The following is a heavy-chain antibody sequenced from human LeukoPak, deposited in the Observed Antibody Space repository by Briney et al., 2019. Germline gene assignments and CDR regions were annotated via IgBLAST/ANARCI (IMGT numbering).Heavy chain of an antibody. CDR3: ARDVDYHVTSECFDY. CDR1: GFTFSSYA. V-gene: IGHV3-74*03. J-gene: IGHJ4*02. D-gene: IGHD3-22*01. Sequence: GGSLRLSCAASGFTFSSYAMSWVRQAPGKGLVWVSRINSDGSSTTYADSAKGRFTIARDNAKNTLYLQMNSLRPEDTAVYYCARDVDYHVTSECFDYWGQGTLVTVSS. CDR2: INSDGSST.